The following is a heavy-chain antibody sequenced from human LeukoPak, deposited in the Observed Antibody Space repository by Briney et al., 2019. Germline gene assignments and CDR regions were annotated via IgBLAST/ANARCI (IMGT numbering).Heavy chain of an antibody. CDR2: IYHSGSA. V-gene: IGHV4-31*03. D-gene: IGHD3-22*01. J-gene: IGHJ5*02. CDR3: ARGGYDSSGYYVYWFDP. CDR1: AASMSSGGYY. Sequence: SETLSLTCTVSAASMSSGGYYWTWIRQHPGKGLEWIGYIYHSGSAYYNPSLKSRVTMSVDTSKNQFSLTLNSVTAADTAVYHCARGGYDSSGYYVYWFDPWGQGTLVTVSS.